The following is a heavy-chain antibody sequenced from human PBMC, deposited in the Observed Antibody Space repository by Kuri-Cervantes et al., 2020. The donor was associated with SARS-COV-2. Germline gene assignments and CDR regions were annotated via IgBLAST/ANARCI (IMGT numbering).Heavy chain of an antibody. CDR3: ARQSRGATATVTTDYYYYDMDV. V-gene: IGHV5-51*01. J-gene: IGHJ6*02. Sequence: KVSCKASGYAFTSYWIGWVRQMPGKGLEWMGIIYPGDSDTRYSPSFQGQVTISADKSISTAYLQWSSLKASDTAMYYCARQSRGATATVTTDYYYYDMDVWGQGTTVTVSS. CDR2: IYPGDSDT. D-gene: IGHD4-17*01. CDR1: GYAFTSYW.